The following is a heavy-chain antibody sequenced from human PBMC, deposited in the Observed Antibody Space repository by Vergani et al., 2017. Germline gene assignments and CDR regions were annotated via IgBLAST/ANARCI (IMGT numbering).Heavy chain of an antibody. CDR2: IKNTGDSN. J-gene: IGHJ4*02. CDR3: GRGSDNYN. V-gene: IGHV3-23*01. CDR1: GFTFRSHA. Sequence: EVQLLQSEGAVVQPGGSLRLSFVASGFTFRSHALSWVRQGHGQGLEWVSSIKNTGDSNQYANSVKGRFTISRDNSKNTLYLQMNSLRVEETAVYYCGRGSDNYNWGQGTLVIVSS. D-gene: IGHD5-24*01.